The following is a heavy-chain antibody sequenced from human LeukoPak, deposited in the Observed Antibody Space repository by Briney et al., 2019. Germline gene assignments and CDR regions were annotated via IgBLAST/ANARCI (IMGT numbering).Heavy chain of an antibody. Sequence: GGSLRLSCAASGLTLSSYAMRWVRQAPGKGLEWVSAITGSGGSTYYADSVKGRFTISRDNSKNTLYLQMNSLRAEDTAVYYCAKDAVVASDYWGQGTLVTVS. J-gene: IGHJ4*02. D-gene: IGHD2-2*01. V-gene: IGHV3-23*01. CDR1: GLTLSSYA. CDR3: AKDAVVASDY. CDR2: ITGSGGST.